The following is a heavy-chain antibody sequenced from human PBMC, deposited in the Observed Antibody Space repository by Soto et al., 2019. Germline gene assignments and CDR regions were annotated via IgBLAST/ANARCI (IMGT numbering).Heavy chain of an antibody. J-gene: IGHJ4*02. CDR1: GGSISSSSYY. V-gene: IGHV4-39*01. CDR2: IYYSGST. Sequence: QLQLQESGPGLVKPSETLSLTCTVSGGSISSSSYYWGWIRQPPGKGLEWIGSIYYSGSTYYNPSLKSRVTISVDTSKNQFSLKLSSVTAADTAVYYCARQFGGCYIDYWGQGTLVTVSS. D-gene: IGHD3-16*01. CDR3: ARQFGGCYIDY.